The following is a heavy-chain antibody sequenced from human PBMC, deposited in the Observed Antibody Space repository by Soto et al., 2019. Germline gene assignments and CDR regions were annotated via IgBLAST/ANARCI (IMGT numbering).Heavy chain of an antibody. D-gene: IGHD1-1*01. CDR3: ARASATWERIEADYYYYYGMDV. J-gene: IGHJ6*02. CDR1: GGTFSSYA. CDR2: IIPIFGTA. V-gene: IGHV1-69*01. Sequence: QVQLVQSGAEVKKPGSSVKVSCKASGGTFSSYAISWVRQAPGQGLEWMGGIIPIFGTANYAQKFQGRVTITADESTSTAYMELSSLRSEDTAVYYCARASATWERIEADYYYYYGMDVWGQGTTVTVSS.